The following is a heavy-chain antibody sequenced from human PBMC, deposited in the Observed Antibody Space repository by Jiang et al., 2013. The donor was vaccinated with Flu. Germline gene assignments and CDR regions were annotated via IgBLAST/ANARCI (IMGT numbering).Heavy chain of an antibody. CDR3: ARGYSGYDRRSIYPWY. Sequence: SGAEVKKPGSSVKVSCKASGGTFSSYAISWVRQAPGQGLEWMGRIIPILGIANYAQKFQGRVTITADKSTSTAYMELSSLRSEDTAVYYCARGYSGYDRRSIYPWYWGQGTLVTVSS. D-gene: IGHD5-12*01. J-gene: IGHJ4*02. CDR2: IIPILGIA. CDR1: GGTFSSYA. V-gene: IGHV1-69*04.